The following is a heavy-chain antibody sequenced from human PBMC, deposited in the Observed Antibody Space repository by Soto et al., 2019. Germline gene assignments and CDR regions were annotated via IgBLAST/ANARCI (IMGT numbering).Heavy chain of an antibody. Sequence: SETLSLTCTVSGGSISNYYWSWIRQPPGKGLEWIAYFYYTGSTNYNPSLRSRVTISVDTSKNQSSLKLSSVTAADTAVYYCAKYYYDSNTYFYRWFDPWGQGTLVTVSS. CDR2: FYYTGST. D-gene: IGHD3-22*01. V-gene: IGHV4-59*08. J-gene: IGHJ5*02. CDR3: AKYYYDSNTYFYRWFDP. CDR1: GGSISNYY.